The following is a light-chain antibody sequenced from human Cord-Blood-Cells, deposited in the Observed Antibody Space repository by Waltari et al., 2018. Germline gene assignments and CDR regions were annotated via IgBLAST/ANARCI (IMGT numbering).Light chain of an antibody. CDR2: AAS. CDR3: QHSYSTPWT. V-gene: IGKV1-39*01. Sequence: DIQMTQSPSSLSASVGDRVTITCRASQSISSYLNWYQQKPGKAPKLLIYAASSLQSGVPSRFSGSGSGTEFTLTISSLQPEDFATYYCQHSYSTPWTFGQGTKVEIK. J-gene: IGKJ1*01. CDR1: QSISSY.